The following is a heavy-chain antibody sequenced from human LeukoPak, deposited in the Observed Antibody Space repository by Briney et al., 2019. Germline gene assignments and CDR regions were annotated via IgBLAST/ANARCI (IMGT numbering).Heavy chain of an antibody. CDR3: ARSQQLVLFDY. V-gene: IGHV4-61*08. CDR1: GGSISSGGYY. J-gene: IGHJ4*02. Sequence: SETLSLTCTVSGGSISSGGYYWSWIRQPPGKGLEWIGYIYYSGSTNYNPSLKSRVTISVDTSKNQFSLKLSSVTAADTAVYYCARSQQLVLFDYWGQGTLVTVSS. CDR2: IYYSGST. D-gene: IGHD6-13*01.